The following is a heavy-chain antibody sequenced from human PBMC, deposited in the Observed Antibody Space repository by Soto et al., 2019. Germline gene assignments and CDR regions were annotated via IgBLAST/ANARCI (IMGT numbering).Heavy chain of an antibody. J-gene: IGHJ4*02. V-gene: IGHV3-30-3*01. Sequence: GGSLRLSCAASGFTFSSYAMHWVRQAPGKGLEWVAVISYDGSNKYYADSVKGRFTISRDNSKNTLYLQMNSLRAEDTAVYYCAREESGSYLEYYFDYWGQGTLVTVSS. CDR2: ISYDGSNK. CDR3: AREESGSYLEYYFDY. CDR1: GFTFSSYA. D-gene: IGHD1-26*01.